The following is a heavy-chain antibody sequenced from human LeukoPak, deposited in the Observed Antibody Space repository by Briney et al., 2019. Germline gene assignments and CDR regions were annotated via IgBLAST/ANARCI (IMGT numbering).Heavy chain of an antibody. CDR1: GFTFSTSW. CDR2: INQDGSET. V-gene: IGHV3-7*01. D-gene: IGHD3-22*01. CDR3: ARDSPLRYDSSGYYPDY. Sequence: PGGSLRLSCVGSGFTFSTSWMHWVRQAPGKGPEYVAYINQDGSETNYVDSVKGRFTISRDNAKNSLYLQMNSLRAEDTAVYYCARDSPLRYDSSGYYPDYWGQGTLVTVSS. J-gene: IGHJ4*02.